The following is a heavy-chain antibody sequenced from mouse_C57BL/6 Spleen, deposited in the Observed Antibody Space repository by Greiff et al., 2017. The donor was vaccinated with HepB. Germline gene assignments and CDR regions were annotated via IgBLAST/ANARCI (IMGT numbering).Heavy chain of an antibody. CDR1: GYSITSGYY. J-gene: IGHJ2*01. CDR2: ISYDGSN. Sequence: EVQLQQSGPGLVKPSQSLSLTCSVTGYSITSGYYWNWIRQFPGNKLEWMGYISYDGSNNYNPSLKNRISITRDTSKNQFFLKLNSVTTEDTATYYCARDRGAQAFDYWGQGTTLTVSS. V-gene: IGHV3-6*01. D-gene: IGHD3-2*02. CDR3: ARDRGAQAFDY.